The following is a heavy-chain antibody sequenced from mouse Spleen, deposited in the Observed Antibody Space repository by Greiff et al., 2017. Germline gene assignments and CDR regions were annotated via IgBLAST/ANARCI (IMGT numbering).Heavy chain of an antibody. V-gene: IGHV5-6*01. Sequence: EVMLVESGGDLVKPGGSLKLSCAASGFTFSSYGMSWVRQTPDKRLEWVATISSGGSYTYYPDSVKGRFTISRDNAKNTLYLQMSSLKSEDTAMYYCASPDSSGYGAMDYWGQGTSVTVSS. J-gene: IGHJ4*01. D-gene: IGHD3-2*02. CDR2: ISSGGSYT. CDR3: ASPDSSGYGAMDY. CDR1: GFTFSSYG.